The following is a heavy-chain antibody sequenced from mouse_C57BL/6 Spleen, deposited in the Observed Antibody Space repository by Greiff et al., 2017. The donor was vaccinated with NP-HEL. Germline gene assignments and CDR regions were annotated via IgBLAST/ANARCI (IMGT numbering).Heavy chain of an antibody. V-gene: IGHV5-16*01. J-gene: IGHJ4*01. CDR1: GFTFSDYY. CDR3: ARDGYSAMDY. Sequence: EVKLVESEGGLVQPGSSMKLSCTASGFTFSDYYMAWVRQVPEKGLEWVANINYDGSSTYYLDSLKSRFIISRDNAKNSLYLQMSSLKSEDTATYYCARDGYSAMDYWGQGTSVTVSS. CDR2: INYDGSST.